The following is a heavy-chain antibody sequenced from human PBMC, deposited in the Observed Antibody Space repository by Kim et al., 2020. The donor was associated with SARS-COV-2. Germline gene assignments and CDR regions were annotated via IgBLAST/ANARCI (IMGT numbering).Heavy chain of an antibody. D-gene: IGHD3-10*01. Sequence: GGSLRLSCAASGFTFSSYSMNWVRQAPGKGLEWVSSISSSSSYIYYADSVKGRFTISRDNAKNSLYLQMNSLRAEDTAVYYCAVMVRGVPTQGIYVWGQGTTVTVSS. CDR2: ISSSSSYI. J-gene: IGHJ6*02. CDR3: AVMVRGVPTQGIYV. CDR1: GFTFSSYS. V-gene: IGHV3-21*01.